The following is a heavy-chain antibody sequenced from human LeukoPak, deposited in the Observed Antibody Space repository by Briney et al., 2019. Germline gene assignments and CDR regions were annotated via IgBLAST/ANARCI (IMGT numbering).Heavy chain of an antibody. CDR2: IYYSGST. V-gene: IGHV4-39*07. D-gene: IGHD3-22*01. Sequence: SETLSLTCTVSGGSISSSSYYWGWLRQPPGKGLEWIGSIYYSGSTYYNPSLKSRVTISVDTSKNQQFSLKLSSVTAADTAVYYGASTDSSGYLVEYWGQGALVTVSS. CDR1: GGSISSSSYY. CDR3: ASTDSSGYLVEY. J-gene: IGHJ4*02.